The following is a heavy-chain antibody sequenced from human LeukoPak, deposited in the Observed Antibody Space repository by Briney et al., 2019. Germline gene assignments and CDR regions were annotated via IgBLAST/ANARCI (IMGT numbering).Heavy chain of an antibody. CDR2: IYYSGST. Sequence: SETLSLTCTVSGGSISSYYWSWIRQPPGKGLEWSGYIYYSGSTNYNPSLKSRVTISVDTSKNQFSLKLSSVTAADTAVYYCARHYLQYGWSIGYYYYYYMDVWGKGTTVTVSS. D-gene: IGHD6-19*01. J-gene: IGHJ6*03. CDR3: ARHYLQYGWSIGYYYYYYMDV. V-gene: IGHV4-59*08. CDR1: GGSISSYY.